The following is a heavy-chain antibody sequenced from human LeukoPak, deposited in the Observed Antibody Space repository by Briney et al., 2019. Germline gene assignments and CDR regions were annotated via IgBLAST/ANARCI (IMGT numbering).Heavy chain of an antibody. D-gene: IGHD3-10*01. Sequence: GGSLRLSCAASRFTFSSYGMHWVRQAPGKGLEWVAVISYDGSDKYYADSVKGRFTISRDNSKNTLYLQMNSLRAEDTAVYYCAKDPYGSGMNWFDPWGQGTLVIVSS. J-gene: IGHJ5*02. CDR3: AKDPYGSGMNWFDP. CDR2: ISYDGSDK. CDR1: RFTFSSYG. V-gene: IGHV3-30*18.